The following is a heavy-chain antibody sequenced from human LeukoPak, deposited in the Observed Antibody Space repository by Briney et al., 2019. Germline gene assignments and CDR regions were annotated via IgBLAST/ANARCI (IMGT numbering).Heavy chain of an antibody. CDR3: ARNMMGGDGADY. Sequence: SEALSLTCAVDGGSVSGYYWSWGRHPPGKGLEWVGEIDHVGSTNYNPSIKSRVTISVDTSKNQFSLKLSSVTAADTAVYYCARNMMGGDGADYWGQGTLVTVSS. V-gene: IGHV4-34*01. CDR2: IDHVGST. CDR1: GGSVSGYY. D-gene: IGHD1-26*01. J-gene: IGHJ4*02.